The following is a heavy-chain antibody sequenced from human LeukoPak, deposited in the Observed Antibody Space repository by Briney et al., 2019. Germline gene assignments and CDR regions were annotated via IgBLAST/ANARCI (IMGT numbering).Heavy chain of an antibody. J-gene: IGHJ4*02. D-gene: IGHD1-26*01. CDR3: VRDGVGAPPFDY. V-gene: IGHV3-74*01. Sequence: PGGSLRLSCAASGFTFSSYWMHWVRQAPGKGLVWVSRINSDGSSTDYADSVKGRFTISRDNAKNTLLLQMNSLRAEDTAVYYCVRDGVGAPPFDYWGQGVLVTVSS. CDR1: GFTFSSYW. CDR2: INSDGSST.